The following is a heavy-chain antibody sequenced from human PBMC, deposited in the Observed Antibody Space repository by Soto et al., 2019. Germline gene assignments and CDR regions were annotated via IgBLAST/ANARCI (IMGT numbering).Heavy chain of an antibody. V-gene: IGHV3-23*01. CDR1: GFTFSSYA. Sequence: GGSLRLSCAASGFTFSSYAMSWVRQAPGKGLEWVSAISGSGGRTYYADSVKGRFTISRDNSKKTLYLQMNSLRAEDTAVYYCATLYIVVVESFAFDIWGQGTMVTVSS. CDR3: ATLYIVVVESFAFDI. D-gene: IGHD3-22*01. J-gene: IGHJ3*02. CDR2: ISGSGGRT.